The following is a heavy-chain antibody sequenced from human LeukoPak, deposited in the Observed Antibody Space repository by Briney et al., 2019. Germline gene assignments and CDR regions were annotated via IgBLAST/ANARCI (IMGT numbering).Heavy chain of an antibody. J-gene: IGHJ6*03. CDR1: GFTFSSYE. V-gene: IGHV3-23*01. Sequence: GGSLRLSCAASGFTFSSYEMNWVRQAPGKGLEWVSGISGSANSTDYADSVKGRFTISRDNSKNTLCLQMNSLRAEDTAVYYCAKGIYGSGSYYSNYYYNMDVWGKGTTVTISS. D-gene: IGHD3-10*01. CDR3: AKGIYGSGSYYSNYYYNMDV. CDR2: ISGSANST.